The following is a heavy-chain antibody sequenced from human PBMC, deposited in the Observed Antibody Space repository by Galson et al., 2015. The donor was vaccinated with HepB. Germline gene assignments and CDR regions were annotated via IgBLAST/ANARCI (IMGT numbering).Heavy chain of an antibody. CDR3: AREMRSGYDLYYYYYGMDV. CDR1: GGTFSSYA. Sequence: SVKVSCKASGGTFSSYAISWVRQAPGQGLEWMGGIIPIFGTANYAQKFQGRVTITADESTSTAYMELSSLRSEDTAVYYCAREMRSGYDLYYYYYGMDVWGQGTTVTVSS. J-gene: IGHJ6*02. V-gene: IGHV1-69*13. D-gene: IGHD5-12*01. CDR2: IIPIFGTA.